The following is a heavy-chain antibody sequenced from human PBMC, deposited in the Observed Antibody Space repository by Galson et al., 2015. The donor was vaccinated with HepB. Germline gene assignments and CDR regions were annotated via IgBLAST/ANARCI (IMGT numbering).Heavy chain of an antibody. D-gene: IGHD6-13*01. J-gene: IGHJ4*02. CDR2: ITSSGGNT. Sequence: SLRLSCAASGFTFSSYGMSWVRQAPGKGLEWVSCITSSGGNTYYADSVKGRFTISRDNSKNTLSLQMNSLRAEDTAVYYCAKVFSSSWSYFDYWGQGTLVTVPS. V-gene: IGHV3-23*01. CDR1: GFTFSSYG. CDR3: AKVFSSSWSYFDY.